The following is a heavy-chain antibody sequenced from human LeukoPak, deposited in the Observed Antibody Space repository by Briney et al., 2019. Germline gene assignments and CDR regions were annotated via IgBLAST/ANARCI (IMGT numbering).Heavy chain of an antibody. J-gene: IGHJ4*02. D-gene: IGHD3-10*01. Sequence: SGGSLRLSCAASGFTFSSYGMHWVRQAPGKGLEWVAFIRYGGSNEFYADSVKGRFTISRDNSKNTLYMQMNSLRAEDTAVYYCAKDLYGSGSYQIRLFDYWGQGTLVTVSS. CDR3: AKDLYGSGSYQIRLFDY. CDR1: GFTFSSYG. CDR2: IRYGGSNE. V-gene: IGHV3-30*02.